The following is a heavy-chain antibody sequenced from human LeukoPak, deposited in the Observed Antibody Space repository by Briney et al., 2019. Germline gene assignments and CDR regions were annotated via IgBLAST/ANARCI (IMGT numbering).Heavy chain of an antibody. Sequence: AGGSLRLSCVASGFSVSRNYMSWVRQAPGKGLVWVSGINRDGSTTTYADPVKGRFTVSRDNAKNTLFLQMNSLRAEDTAFYYCARGDFFGMDFWGQGTTVTVSS. J-gene: IGHJ6*02. V-gene: IGHV3-74*03. CDR1: GFSVSRNY. CDR2: INRDGSTT. CDR3: ARGDFFGMDF. D-gene: IGHD2-21*01.